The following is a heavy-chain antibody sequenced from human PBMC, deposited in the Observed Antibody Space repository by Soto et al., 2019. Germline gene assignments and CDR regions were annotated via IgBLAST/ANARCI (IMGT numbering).Heavy chain of an antibody. J-gene: IGHJ6*02. CDR1: GFTFSSYA. Sequence: LRLSCAASGFTFSSYAMSWVRQAPGKGLEWVSAISGSGGSTYYADSVKGRFTISRDNSKNTLYLQMNSLRAEDTAVYYCAKDWALPYGMDVWGQGTTVTVSS. D-gene: IGHD3-16*01. CDR2: ISGSGGST. V-gene: IGHV3-23*01. CDR3: AKDWALPYGMDV.